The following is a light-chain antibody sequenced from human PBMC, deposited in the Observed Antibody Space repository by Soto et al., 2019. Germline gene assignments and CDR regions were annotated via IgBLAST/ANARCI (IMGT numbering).Light chain of an antibody. Sequence: EIVLTQSPGTLSLSPGERATLSCRASQTVTSRNLAWYQQKPDQAPRLLIYGASRRATGIPDRFSGSGSGTDFTLTISRLEPEDCAVFYCQQYGSSPRTFGQGTKVEIK. CDR2: GAS. CDR3: QQYGSSPRT. J-gene: IGKJ1*01. V-gene: IGKV3-20*01. CDR1: QTVTSRN.